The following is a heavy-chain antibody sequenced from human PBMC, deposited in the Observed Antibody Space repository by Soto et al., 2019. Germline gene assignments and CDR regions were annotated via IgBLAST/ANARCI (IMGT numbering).Heavy chain of an antibody. J-gene: IGHJ6*02. CDR1: GYSFTTYG. Sequence: QVPLVQSGGEVKKPGASVKVSCKTSGYSFTTYGISWVRQAPGQGLEWMGWISAYNGNTNYAQKLQGRVTMTTDTSTSTAYMELRSRRSDDTAVYYCAREGPAPYYYYGMDVWGQGSTVTVSS. V-gene: IGHV1-18*01. CDR2: ISAYNGNT. CDR3: AREGPAPYYYYGMDV.